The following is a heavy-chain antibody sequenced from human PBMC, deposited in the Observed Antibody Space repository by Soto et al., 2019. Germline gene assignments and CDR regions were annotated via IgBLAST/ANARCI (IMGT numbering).Heavy chain of an antibody. CDR1: GFTFGDYE. D-gene: IGHD6-19*01. V-gene: IGHV3-11*01. CDR3: GTRSGWYEADAFEM. J-gene: IGHJ3*02. CDR2: LSRSGNTI. Sequence: QVQLVESGGGLVQPGGSLRLSCAASGFTFGDYEMSWIRQAAGKGPEWGSFLSRSGNTIYYAYSVKCRFSISRDNAENSLYLPMEILRVEDRATYVCGTRSGWYEADAFEMWGQVTMGTVSA.